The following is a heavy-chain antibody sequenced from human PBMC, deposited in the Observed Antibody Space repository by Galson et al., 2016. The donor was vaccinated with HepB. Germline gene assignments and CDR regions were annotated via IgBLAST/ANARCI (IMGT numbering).Heavy chain of an antibody. Sequence: SLRLSCAASGFTFSNYWMSWVRQAPGKGLEWVATIKQDGSDKYYVASVKGRFSISRDNSKNTLFLQMNSLKIEDTAVYYCARAHADIEPLVYVGVRGGLWGGYFDYWGQGTLVTVSS. CDR3: ARAHADIEPLVYVGVRGGLWGGYFDY. J-gene: IGHJ4*02. CDR1: GFTFSNYW. V-gene: IGHV3-7*01. D-gene: IGHD2-8*01. CDR2: IKQDGSDK.